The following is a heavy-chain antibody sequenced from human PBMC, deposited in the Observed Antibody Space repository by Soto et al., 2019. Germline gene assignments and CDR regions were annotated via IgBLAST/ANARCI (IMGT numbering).Heavy chain of an antibody. CDR3: VVLPLPYYYYGMDF. CDR1: GFTFSSYG. D-gene: IGHD2-21*01. Sequence: QVQLVESGGGVVQPGRSLRLSCAASGFTFSSYGMHWVRQAPGKGLEWVAVISYDGSNKYYADSVKGRFTISRDNSKNTLYLQMNSLRAEDTAVYYCVVLPLPYYYYGMDFWGQGTTVTVSS. J-gene: IGHJ6*02. V-gene: IGHV3-30*03. CDR2: ISYDGSNK.